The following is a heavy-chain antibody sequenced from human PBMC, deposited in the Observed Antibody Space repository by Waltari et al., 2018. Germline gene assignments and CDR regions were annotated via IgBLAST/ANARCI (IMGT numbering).Heavy chain of an antibody. Sequence: VQLQQWGAGLLKPSETLSLTCAVYGGSFSGSYWSWIRQPPGKGLEWVSSISSSSSYIYYADSVKGRFTISRDNAKNSLYLQMNSLRAEDTAVYYCARDGEWELPHPFDYWGQGTLVTVSS. CDR1: GGSFSGSY. J-gene: IGHJ4*02. CDR2: ISSSSSYI. CDR3: ARDGEWELPHPFDY. V-gene: IGHV3-21*01. D-gene: IGHD1-26*01.